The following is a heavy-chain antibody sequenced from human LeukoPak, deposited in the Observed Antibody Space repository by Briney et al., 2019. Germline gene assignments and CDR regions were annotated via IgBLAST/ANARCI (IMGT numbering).Heavy chain of an antibody. J-gene: IGHJ4*02. V-gene: IGHV3-23*01. CDR3: ARNLNSGNFYYFDY. CDR1: GFTFSNHA. CDR2: IRSSGGDT. Sequence: GGSLRLSCAASGFTFSNHAMAWVRQTPGKGLEWVSAIRSSGGDTYYADSVKGRFTISRDNSKNTLSPQMNSLRPEDTALYYCARNLNSGNFYYFDYWGQGTLVTVSS. D-gene: IGHD1-26*01.